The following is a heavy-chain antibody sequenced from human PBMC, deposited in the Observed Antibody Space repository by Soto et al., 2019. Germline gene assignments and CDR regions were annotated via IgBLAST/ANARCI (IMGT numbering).Heavy chain of an antibody. V-gene: IGHV1-69*02. J-gene: IGHJ4*02. D-gene: IGHD2-2*01. Sequence: QVQLVQSGAEVKKPGSSVKVSCKASGGTFSSYTISWVRQAPGQGLEWMGRIIPILGIANYAQKFQGRVTITADKSTSXXYMELSSLRSEDTAVYYCARTPKGYCSSTSCSTDYWGQGTLVTVSS. CDR1: GGTFSSYT. CDR3: ARTPKGYCSSTSCSTDY. CDR2: IIPILGIA.